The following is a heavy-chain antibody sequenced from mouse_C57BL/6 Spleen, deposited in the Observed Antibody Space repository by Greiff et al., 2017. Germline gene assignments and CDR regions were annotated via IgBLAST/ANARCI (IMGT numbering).Heavy chain of an antibody. CDR1: GYTFTSYW. J-gene: IGHJ2*01. V-gene: IGHV1-53*01. CDR3: ARDYYGSSYKGY. CDR2: INPSNGGT. D-gene: IGHD1-1*01. Sequence: QVHVKQPGTELVKPGASVKLSCKASGYTFTSYWMHWVKQRPGQGLEWIGNINPSNGGTNYNEKFKSKATLTVDKSSSTAYMQLSSLTSEDSAVYYCARDYYGSSYKGYWGQGTTLTVSS.